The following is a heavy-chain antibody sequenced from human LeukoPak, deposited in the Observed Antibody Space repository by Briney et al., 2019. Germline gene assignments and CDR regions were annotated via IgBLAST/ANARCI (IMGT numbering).Heavy chain of an antibody. D-gene: IGHD3-22*01. V-gene: IGHV3-23*01. CDR1: GFNFGNYG. CDR2: IRASGRTT. J-gene: IGHJ4*02. Sequence: PGGSLRLSCAASGFNFGNYGMNWVRQAPGKGLEWVSGIRASGRTTDYADSVKGRFTISRDTSKNTLHLQMNSLRAEDTAVYYCAKDLGYYYDSSGAYRAYWGQGTLVTVSS. CDR3: AKDLGYYYDSSGAYRAY.